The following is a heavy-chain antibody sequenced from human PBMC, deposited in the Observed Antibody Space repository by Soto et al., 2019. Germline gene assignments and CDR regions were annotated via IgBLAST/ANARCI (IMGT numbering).Heavy chain of an antibody. CDR2: ISWNSGSI. V-gene: IGHV3-9*01. J-gene: IGHJ4*02. CDR3: AKVAVAGTDDY. CDR1: GFTFSSYA. D-gene: IGHD6-19*01. Sequence: EVQLLESGGGLVQPGGSLRLSCAASGFTFSSYAMSWVRQAPGKGLEWVSAISWNSGSIGYADSVKGRFTISRDNAKNSLYLQMNSLRAEDTALYYCAKVAVAGTDDYWGQGTLVTVSS.